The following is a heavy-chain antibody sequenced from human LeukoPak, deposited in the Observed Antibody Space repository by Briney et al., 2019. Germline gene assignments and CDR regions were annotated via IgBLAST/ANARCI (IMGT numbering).Heavy chain of an antibody. V-gene: IGHV3-21*01. D-gene: IGHD5-18*01. CDR3: AASTKHTAMVDY. Sequence: GGSLRLSCAASGFTFSSYSMNWFRQAPGKGLEWVSSIGSSSSYIYYADSVKGRFTISRDNAKNSLHLQMNSLRAEDTAVYYCAASTKHTAMVDYWGQGTLVTVSS. CDR2: IGSSSSYI. CDR1: GFTFSSYS. J-gene: IGHJ4*02.